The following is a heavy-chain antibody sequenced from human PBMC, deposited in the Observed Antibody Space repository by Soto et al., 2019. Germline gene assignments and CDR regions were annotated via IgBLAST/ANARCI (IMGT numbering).Heavy chain of an antibody. CDR3: AGRYSTTHRSFDY. Sequence: SETLSLTCAVSGYSISSGYHWGCIRQPPGKGLEWIGIINHSENTYYNPSLKSRATMSVDTSKNQFSLNLSSVTAADTAIYYCAGRYSTTHRSFDYWGQGALVTVPQ. J-gene: IGHJ4*02. D-gene: IGHD5-12*01. V-gene: IGHV4-38-2*01. CDR2: INHSENT. CDR1: GYSISSGYH.